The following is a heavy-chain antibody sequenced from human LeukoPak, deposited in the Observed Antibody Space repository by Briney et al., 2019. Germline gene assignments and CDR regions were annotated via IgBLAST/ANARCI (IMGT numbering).Heavy chain of an antibody. V-gene: IGHV4-31*03. CDR1: GGSISSAGYY. CDR3: ARLSKPESSWSNFDY. Sequence: PSQTLSLTCTVSGGSISSAGYYWSWIRQRPGKGLEWIGYIYHSGSTHYNPSLKSRLTISVDTSKNQFSLNLSSVTAADTAVYYCARLSKPESSWSNFDYWGQGTLVTVSS. J-gene: IGHJ4*02. D-gene: IGHD1-14*01. CDR2: IYHSGST.